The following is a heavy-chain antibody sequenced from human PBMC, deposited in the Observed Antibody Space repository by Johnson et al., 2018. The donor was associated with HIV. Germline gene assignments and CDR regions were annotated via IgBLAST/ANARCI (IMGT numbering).Heavy chain of an antibody. CDR2: ISYDGSNK. J-gene: IGHJ3*02. Sequence: QVQLVESGGGLVQPGRSLRLSCAASGFTFDDYAMDWVRQAPGKGLEWVAVISYDGSNKYYPDSVKGRFTISRDNSKNTLYLQMDSLRAEDTAVYYCAKIRTSGTGDAFDIWGQGTMVTVSS. CDR3: AKIRTSGTGDAFDI. D-gene: IGHD1-14*01. CDR1: GFTFDDYA. V-gene: IGHV3-30*18.